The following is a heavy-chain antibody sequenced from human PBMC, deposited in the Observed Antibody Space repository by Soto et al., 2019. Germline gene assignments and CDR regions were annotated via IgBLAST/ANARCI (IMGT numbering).Heavy chain of an antibody. J-gene: IGHJ4*02. CDR1: GFTFSSYG. D-gene: IGHD2-8*02. V-gene: IGHV3-30*18. CDR3: ANEIIHHDRGVQRDC. CDR2: ISYDGSNK. Sequence: QVQLVESGGGVVQPGRSLRLSCAASGFTFSSYGMHWVRQAPGKRLEWVAVISYDGSNKYYADSVKGRFTISRDNSKNRLNLQMNSLIDEDTAVDYCANEIIHHDRGVQRDCGGQGTLVTVSS.